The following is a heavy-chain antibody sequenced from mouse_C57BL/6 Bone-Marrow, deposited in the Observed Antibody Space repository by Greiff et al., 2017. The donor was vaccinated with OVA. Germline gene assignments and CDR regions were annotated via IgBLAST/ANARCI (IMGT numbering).Heavy chain of an antibody. J-gene: IGHJ1*03. CDR1: GYTFTSYW. D-gene: IGHD1-1*01. V-gene: IGHV1-74*01. CDR2: IHPSDSDT. Sequence: QVQLKQPGAELVKPGASVKVSCKASGYTFTSYWMHWVKQRPGQGLEWIGRIHPSDSDTNYNPKFKGKATLTVDNSSSTAYMELRSLTSEDSAVYDCATHYYGSSRYFDVWGTGTTVTVSS. CDR3: ATHYYGSSRYFDV.